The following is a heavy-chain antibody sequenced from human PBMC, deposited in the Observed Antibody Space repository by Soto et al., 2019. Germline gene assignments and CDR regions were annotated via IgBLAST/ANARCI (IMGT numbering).Heavy chain of an antibody. CDR1: GGTFSSYA. Sequence: GASVKVSCKASGGTFSSYAISWVRQAPGRGLEWMGGIIPIFGTANYAQKFQGRVTITADESTSTAYMELSSLRSEDTAVYYCARVPHSSSETYYFDYWGQGTLVTVSS. CDR2: IIPIFGTA. V-gene: IGHV1-69*13. CDR3: ARVPHSSSETYYFDY. J-gene: IGHJ4*02. D-gene: IGHD6-6*01.